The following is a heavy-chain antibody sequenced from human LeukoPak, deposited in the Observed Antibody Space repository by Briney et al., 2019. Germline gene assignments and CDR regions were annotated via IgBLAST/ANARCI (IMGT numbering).Heavy chain of an antibody. D-gene: IGHD5-12*01. CDR3: AREVASAGLDY. Sequence: PSETLSLTCAVYGWSFNDYYWNWIRQPPGKGLEWIGEINARGDTNYNPSLKSRVTISVDTSKNQFSLKLSSVTAADTAVYYCAREVASAGLDYWGQGTLVTVSS. CDR2: INARGDT. V-gene: IGHV4-34*01. J-gene: IGHJ4*02. CDR1: GWSFNDYY.